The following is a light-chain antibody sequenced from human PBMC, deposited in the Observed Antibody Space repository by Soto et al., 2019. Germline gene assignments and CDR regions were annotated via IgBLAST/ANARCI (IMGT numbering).Light chain of an antibody. CDR3: CSYAGSNGV. CDR2: EGS. J-gene: IGLJ1*01. V-gene: IGLV2-23*01. CDR1: SSDVGSYNL. Sequence: QSVLTQPASVSRSPGQSITISCTGTSSDVGSYNLVSWYQQHPGKAPKLMIYEGSKRPSGVSNRFSGSKSGNTASLTISGLQAEDEADYYCCSYAGSNGVFGTGTKVTVL.